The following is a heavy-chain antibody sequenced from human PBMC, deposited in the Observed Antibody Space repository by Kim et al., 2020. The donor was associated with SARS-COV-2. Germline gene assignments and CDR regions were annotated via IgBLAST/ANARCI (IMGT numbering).Heavy chain of an antibody. Sequence: SVKVSCKASGGTFSSYAISWVRQAPGQGLEWMGGIIPIFGTANYAQKFQGRVTITADESTSTAYMELSSLRSEDTAVYYCAREDRGIGRRAPERSHAFDIWGQGTMVTVSS. V-gene: IGHV1-69*13. J-gene: IGHJ3*02. D-gene: IGHD3-16*01. CDR2: IIPIFGTA. CDR3: AREDRGIGRRAPERSHAFDI. CDR1: GGTFSSYA.